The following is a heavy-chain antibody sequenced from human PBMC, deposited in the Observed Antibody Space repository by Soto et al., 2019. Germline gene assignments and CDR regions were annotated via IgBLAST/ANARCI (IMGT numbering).Heavy chain of an antibody. CDR2: IYYSGST. Sequence: SETLSLTCTVSGGSISSSSYYWGWIRQPPGKGLEWIGSIYYSGSTYYNPSLKSRVTISVDTSKNQFSLKLGSVTAADTAVYYCARADLGGNPSHVPPYYIDYWGPGTLVTVSS. V-gene: IGHV4-39*07. J-gene: IGHJ4*02. CDR1: GGSISSSSYY. CDR3: ARADLGGNPSHVPPYYIDY. D-gene: IGHD2-15*01.